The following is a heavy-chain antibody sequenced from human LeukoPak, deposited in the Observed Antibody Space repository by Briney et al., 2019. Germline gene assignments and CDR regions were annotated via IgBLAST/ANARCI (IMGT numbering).Heavy chain of an antibody. CDR2: ISGSGGST. CDR1: GFTFSSYA. J-gene: IGHJ4*02. V-gene: IGHV3-23*01. CDR3: AKDLGSGWSPYYFDY. Sequence: VGSLRLSCAASGFTFSSYAMSWVRQAPGKGLEWFSAISGSGGSTYYADSVKGRFTISRDNSKNTLYLQMNSLRAEDTAVYYCAKDLGSGWSPYYFDYWGQGTLVTVSS. D-gene: IGHD6-19*01.